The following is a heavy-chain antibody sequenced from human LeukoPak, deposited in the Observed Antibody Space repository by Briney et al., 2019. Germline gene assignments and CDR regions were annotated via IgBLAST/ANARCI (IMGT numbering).Heavy chain of an antibody. V-gene: IGHV4-34*01. CDR1: GGSFSGYY. CDR2: INHSGST. J-gene: IGHJ4*02. Sequence: SETLSLTCAVYGGSFSGYYWSWIRQPPGKGLEWIGEINHSGSTNYNPSLKGRVTISVDTSKNQFSLKLSSVTAADTAVYYCARKTGYSSSWYGYWGQGTLVTVSS. D-gene: IGHD6-13*01. CDR3: ARKTGYSSSWYGY.